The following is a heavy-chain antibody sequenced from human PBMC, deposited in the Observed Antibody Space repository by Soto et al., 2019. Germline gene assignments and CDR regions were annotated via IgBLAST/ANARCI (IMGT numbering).Heavy chain of an antibody. J-gene: IGHJ4*02. CDR2: IAYDGNYT. V-gene: IGHV3-30*18. Sequence: GGSLRLSWAAAGLTFSSFAMQWDRQAQGKGLGWVALIAYDGNYTYFADSVKGRFTISRDNSKDTVYLQLDSLRPEDTAVYYCAKGTPVNGDYALDYWGQGSLVTVSS. CDR3: AKGTPVNGDYALDY. CDR1: GLTFSSFA. D-gene: IGHD4-17*01.